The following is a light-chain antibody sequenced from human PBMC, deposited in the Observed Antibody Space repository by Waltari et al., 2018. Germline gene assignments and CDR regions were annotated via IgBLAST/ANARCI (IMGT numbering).Light chain of an antibody. CDR2: DVS. CDR3: RSYTSSSTVL. CDR1: SSDVGCYNS. V-gene: IGLV2-14*03. Sequence: QSALTPPASVSGSPGQSNPSSCTGTSSDVGCYNSVAWYQQLPGKAPKLMIYDVSKRPSGVSDRFSGSKSGNSASLTISGLQAEDEADYYCRSYTSSSTVLFGGGTRLTVL. J-gene: IGLJ2*01.